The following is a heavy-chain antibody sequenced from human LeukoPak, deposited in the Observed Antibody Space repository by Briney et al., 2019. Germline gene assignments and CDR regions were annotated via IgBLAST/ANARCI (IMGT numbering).Heavy chain of an antibody. Sequence: EASVKVSCKASGGTFSSYAISWVRQAPGQGLEWMGRIIPIFGIANYAQKFQGRVTITADKSTSTAYMELSSLRAEDTAVYYCARDTANWFDPWGQGTLVTVSS. CDR3: ARDTANWFDP. D-gene: IGHD4-17*01. J-gene: IGHJ5*02. V-gene: IGHV1-69*04. CDR2: IIPIFGIA. CDR1: GGTFSSYA.